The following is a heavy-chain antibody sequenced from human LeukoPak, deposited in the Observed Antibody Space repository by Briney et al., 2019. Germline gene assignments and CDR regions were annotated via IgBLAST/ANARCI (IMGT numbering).Heavy chain of an antibody. CDR2: INHSGST. Sequence: SETLSLTCAVYGGSFSGYYWGWIRQPPGKGLEWIGEINHSGSTNYNPSLKSRVTISVDTSKNQFSLKLSSVTAADTAVYYCARTTMVRGAYYMDVWGKGTTVTVSS. J-gene: IGHJ6*03. D-gene: IGHD3-10*01. CDR1: GGSFSGYY. V-gene: IGHV4-34*01. CDR3: ARTTMVRGAYYMDV.